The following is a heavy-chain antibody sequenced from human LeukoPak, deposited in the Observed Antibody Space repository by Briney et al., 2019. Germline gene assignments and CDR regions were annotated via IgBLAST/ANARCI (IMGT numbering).Heavy chain of an antibody. CDR1: GYTFTSYG. D-gene: IGHD2-2*01. V-gene: IGHV1-18*01. J-gene: IGHJ5*02. CDR2: ISAYNGNT. Sequence: GASVKVSCKASGYTFTSYGISWVRQAPGQGLEWMGWISAYNGNTNYAQKLQGRVTMTTDTSTSTANMELRSPRSDDTAVYYCARAYCSSTSCYAFDPWGQGTLVTVSS. CDR3: ARAYCSSTSCYAFDP.